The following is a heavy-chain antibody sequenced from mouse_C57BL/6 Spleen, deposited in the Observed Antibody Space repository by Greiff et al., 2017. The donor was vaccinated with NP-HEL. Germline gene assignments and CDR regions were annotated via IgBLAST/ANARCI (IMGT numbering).Heavy chain of an antibody. J-gene: IGHJ2*01. V-gene: IGHV1-15*01. Sequence: VQLQQSGAELVRPGASVTLSCKASGYTFTDYEMHWVKQTPVHGLEWIGAIDPETGGTAYNQKFKGKAILTADKSSSTAYMELRSLTSEDSAVYYCTRSQGAQATFDYGGQGTTLTVSS. CDR3: TRSQGAQATFDY. D-gene: IGHD3-2*02. CDR2: IDPETGGT. CDR1: GYTFTDYE.